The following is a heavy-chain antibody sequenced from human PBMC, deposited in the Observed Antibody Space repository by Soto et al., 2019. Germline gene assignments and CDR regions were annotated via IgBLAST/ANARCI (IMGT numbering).Heavy chain of an antibody. V-gene: IGHV3-33*01. J-gene: IGHJ4*02. Sequence: QEQLVESGGGVVQPGRSLRLSCAASGFTFSSYGMHWVRQPPGKGLEWVAVIWYDGSNKYYADSVKGRFTISRDNSKNTLYLQMNSLRAEDTAVYYCARAHNCYGSGSYYNDYFDYWGQGTLVTVSS. CDR1: GFTFSSYG. CDR2: IWYDGSNK. CDR3: ARAHNCYGSGSYYNDYFDY. D-gene: IGHD3-10*01.